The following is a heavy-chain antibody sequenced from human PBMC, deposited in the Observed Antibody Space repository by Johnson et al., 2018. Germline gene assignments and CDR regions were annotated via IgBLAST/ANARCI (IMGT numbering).Heavy chain of an antibody. CDR1: GITVSNAW. CDR2: IKSKTDGGAP. D-gene: IGHD3-9*01. CDR3: TTYVLASDSLTGYYKGSDAFDI. J-gene: IGHJ3*02. Sequence: EVQLVETGGGLVKPGGSLRLSCAASGITVSNAWMNWVRQAPGTGLEWVGRIKSKTDGGAPEYAAPVKGSFPISRDESKNTRYLQMYSLKTEDTGVYYCTTYVLASDSLTGYYKGSDAFDIWGKGTMVTGSS. V-gene: IGHV3-15*07.